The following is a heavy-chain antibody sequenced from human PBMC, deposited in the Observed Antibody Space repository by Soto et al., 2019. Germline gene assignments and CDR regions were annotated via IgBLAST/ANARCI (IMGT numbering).Heavy chain of an antibody. J-gene: IGHJ4*02. CDR3: ATLPYYDSTSAFDF. CDR2: IYPPDSDT. V-gene: IGHV5-51*01. D-gene: IGHD3-22*01. CDR1: GYSLSTYW. Sequence: GESLKISCKGSGYSLSTYWIGWVRQMPGKGLEWMGIIYPPDSDTKYSPSFQGQVTISADRSIGTVYLQWGSLKASDTALYFCATLPYYDSTSAFDFWGQGTLVTVSS.